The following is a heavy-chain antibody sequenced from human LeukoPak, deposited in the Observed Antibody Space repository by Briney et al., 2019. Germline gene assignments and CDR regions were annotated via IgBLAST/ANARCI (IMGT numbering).Heavy chain of an antibody. J-gene: IGHJ5*02. CDR1: GYSISSGYY. V-gene: IGHV4-38-2*01. Sequence: PSETLSLTCAVSGYSISSGYYWGWIRQPPGKGLEWIGSIYHSGSTYYNPSLKSRVTISADTSKNQFSLKLSSVTAADTAVYYCAHDLIRGRWFDPWGQGTLVTVSS. CDR2: IYHSGST. D-gene: IGHD3-16*01. CDR3: AHDLIRGRWFDP.